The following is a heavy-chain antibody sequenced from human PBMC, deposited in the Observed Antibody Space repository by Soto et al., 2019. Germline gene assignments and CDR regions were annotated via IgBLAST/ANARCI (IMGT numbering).Heavy chain of an antibody. Sequence: GASVKVSCQASGYTFTGYYMHWVRKAPGQGLEWMGWINPNSGGTNYAQKFQGRVTMTRDTSISTAYMELSRLRSDDTAVYYCASCAIGRATWGWFDPWGQGTLVTVSS. J-gene: IGHJ5*02. CDR3: ASCAIGRATWGWFDP. CDR2: INPNSGGT. D-gene: IGHD1-26*01. CDR1: GYTFTGYY. V-gene: IGHV1-2*02.